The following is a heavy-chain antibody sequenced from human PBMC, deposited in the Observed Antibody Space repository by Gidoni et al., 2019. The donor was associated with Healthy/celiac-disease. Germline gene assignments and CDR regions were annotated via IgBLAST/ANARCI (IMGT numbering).Heavy chain of an antibody. CDR1: GFTVSSNY. CDR3: ARGYYGSENDAFDI. CDR2: IYSGCST. V-gene: IGHV3-53*02. D-gene: IGHD3-10*01. J-gene: IGHJ3*02. Sequence: EVQLVETGGGLIQPGGSLRLSCAASGFTVSSNYMSWVRQAPGKGLEWVSVIYSGCSTYYADSVKGRFTISRDNSKNTLYLQMNSLRAEDTAVYYCARGYYGSENDAFDIWGQGTMVTVSS.